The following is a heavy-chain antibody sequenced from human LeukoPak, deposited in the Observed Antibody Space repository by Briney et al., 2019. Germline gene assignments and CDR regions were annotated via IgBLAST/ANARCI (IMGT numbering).Heavy chain of an antibody. D-gene: IGHD4-11*01. CDR2: IRYDGSNK. Sequence: PGGSLRLSCAASGFTFSSDGMRWVREAPGKGLEWGAFIRYDGSNKYYADSVKGRFTISRDNSKNTLYLQMNSLRAEDTAVYYCAKGRLQIDYWGQGTLVTVSS. V-gene: IGHV3-30*02. CDR3: AKGRLQIDY. J-gene: IGHJ4*02. CDR1: GFTFSSDG.